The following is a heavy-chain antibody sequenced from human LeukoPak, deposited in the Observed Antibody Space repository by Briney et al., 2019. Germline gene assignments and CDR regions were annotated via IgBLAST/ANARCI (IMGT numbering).Heavy chain of an antibody. CDR2: ISGSGGRT. CDR3: AKDRVDGSGSQFDS. Sequence: PGGSLRLSCAASGFTFSSYAMSWVRQAPGKGLEWVATISGSGGRTYYADSVKGRFTISKDNAMDTLFLQMNSLRADDTAVYYCAKDRVDGSGSQFDSWGQGSLVTVSS. J-gene: IGHJ4*02. V-gene: IGHV3-23*01. CDR1: GFTFSSYA. D-gene: IGHD3-10*01.